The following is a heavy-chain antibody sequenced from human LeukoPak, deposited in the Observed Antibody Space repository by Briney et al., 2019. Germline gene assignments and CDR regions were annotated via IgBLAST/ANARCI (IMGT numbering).Heavy chain of an antibody. Sequence: SGTLSLTCTVFGGSVSSGSYYWSWIRQPPGTGLEWIGYIYYSGSTNYNPSLKSRVTISVDTSKNQFSLKLSSVTAADTAVYYCAREALPKGGFDYWGQGTLVTVSS. CDR3: AREALPKGGFDY. D-gene: IGHD3-16*01. CDR1: GGSVSSGSYY. CDR2: IYYSGST. J-gene: IGHJ4*02. V-gene: IGHV4-61*01.